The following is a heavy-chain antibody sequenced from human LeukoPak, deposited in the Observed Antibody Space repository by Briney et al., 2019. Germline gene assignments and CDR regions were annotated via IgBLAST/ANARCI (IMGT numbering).Heavy chain of an antibody. CDR2: IIPILGIA. Sequence: ASVKVSCKASGYTFTGYYMHWVQQAPGQGLEWMGRIIPILGIANYAQKFQGRVTITADKSTSTAYMELSSLRSEDTAVYYCARGNVVVVAATNWFDPWGQGTLVTVSS. V-gene: IGHV1-69*04. CDR3: ARGNVVVVAATNWFDP. CDR1: GYTFTGYY. D-gene: IGHD2-15*01. J-gene: IGHJ5*02.